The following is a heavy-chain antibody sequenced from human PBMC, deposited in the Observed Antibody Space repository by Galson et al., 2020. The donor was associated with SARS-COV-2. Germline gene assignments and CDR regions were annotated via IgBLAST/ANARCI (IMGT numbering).Heavy chain of an antibody. CDR1: GYTFTSYG. CDR2: ISAYNGNT. V-gene: IGHV1-18*01. Sequence: ASVKVSCKASGYTFTSYGISWVRQAPGQGLEWMGWISAYNGNTNYAQKPQGRVTMTTDTSTSTAYMELRSLRSDDTAVYYCARGISITMVRGVTYYYYGMDVWGQGTTVTVSS. D-gene: IGHD3-10*01. J-gene: IGHJ6*02. CDR3: ARGISITMVRGVTYYYYGMDV.